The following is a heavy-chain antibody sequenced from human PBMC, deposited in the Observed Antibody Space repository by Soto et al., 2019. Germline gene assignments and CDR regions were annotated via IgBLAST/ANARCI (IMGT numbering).Heavy chain of an antibody. J-gene: IGHJ5*02. CDR2: IYSGGST. CDR1: GFTVSSNY. Sequence: EVQLVESGGGLIQPGGSLRLSCAASGFTVSSNYMSWVRQAPGKGLEWVSVIYSGGSTYYADSVKGRFTISRDNSKNTLYLQMNSLRAEDTAVYYCARSFYGGNSGFWFDPWGQGTLVTVSS. V-gene: IGHV3-53*01. CDR3: ARSFYGGNSGFWFDP. D-gene: IGHD4-17*01.